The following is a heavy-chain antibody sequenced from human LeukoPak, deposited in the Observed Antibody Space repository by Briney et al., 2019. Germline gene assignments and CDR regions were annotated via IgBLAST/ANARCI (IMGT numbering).Heavy chain of an antibody. CDR2: IYYSGST. V-gene: IGHV4-39*01. D-gene: IGHD6-19*01. J-gene: IGHJ4*02. Sequence: SETLSLTCTVSGGSISSSSYYWGWIRQPPGKGLEWIGSIYYSGSTYYNPSLKSRVTISVDTSKNQFSLKLSSVTAADTAVYYCARGWYQQTYYFDYWGQGTLVTVPS. CDR3: ARGWYQQTYYFDY. CDR1: GGSISSSSYY.